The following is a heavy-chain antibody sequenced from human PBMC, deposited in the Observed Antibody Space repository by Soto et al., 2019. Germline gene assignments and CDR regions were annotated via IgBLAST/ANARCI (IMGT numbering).Heavy chain of an antibody. V-gene: IGHV4-39*01. J-gene: IGHJ4*02. CDR3: ASRSDGGSGSYDY. CDR1: GGSISSSSYY. D-gene: IGHD3-10*01. CDR2: IYYSGST. Sequence: SETLSLTCTVSGGSISSSSYYWGWIRQPPGKGLEWIGSIYYSGSTYYNPSLKSRVTISVDTSKNQFSLKLSSVTAADTAVYYCASRSDGGSGSYDYCGQGTLVTVSS.